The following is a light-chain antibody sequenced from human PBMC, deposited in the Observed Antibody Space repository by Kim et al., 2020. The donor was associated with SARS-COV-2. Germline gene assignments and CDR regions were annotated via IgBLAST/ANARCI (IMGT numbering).Light chain of an antibody. CDR1: QDIANS. CDR3: QKYNSAPWT. J-gene: IGKJ1*01. V-gene: IGKV1-27*01. Sequence: ASVVNSVTILSRAGQDIANSLAWYQQKPVKVPKVLIYAASTLQSWVPSRFSGSGSGTEFTLTIGSLQTEDVATYYCQKYNSAPWTFGPGTKLEI. CDR2: AAS.